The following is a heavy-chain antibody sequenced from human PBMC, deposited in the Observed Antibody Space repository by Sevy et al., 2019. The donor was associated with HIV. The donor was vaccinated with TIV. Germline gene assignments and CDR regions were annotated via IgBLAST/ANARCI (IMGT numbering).Heavy chain of an antibody. J-gene: IGHJ4*02. Sequence: SQTLSLTCAISGDSVSSNSAAWTWIRQSPSRGLEWLGRTYYRSQWYNDYAVSVKSRITINPDTSKNQFSLQLNSVTPEDKAVCYCARDPRSSGWYIPYYFDYWGQGTLVTVSS. CDR1: GDSVSSNSAA. CDR3: ARDPRSSGWYIPYYFDY. V-gene: IGHV6-1*01. CDR2: TYYRSQWYN. D-gene: IGHD6-19*01.